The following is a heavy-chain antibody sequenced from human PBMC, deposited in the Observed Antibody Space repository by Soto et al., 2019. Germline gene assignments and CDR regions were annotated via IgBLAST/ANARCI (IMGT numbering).Heavy chain of an antibody. D-gene: IGHD6-13*01. CDR1: GGSISSYY. CDR2: IYYSGST. V-gene: IGHV4-59*01. Sequence: SETLSLTCTVSGGSISSYYWSWIRQPPGKGLEWIGYIYYSGSTNYNPSLKSRVTISVDTSKNQFSLKLSSVTAADTAVYYCAREIASAGNWFDPWGQGTLVTVSS. J-gene: IGHJ5*02. CDR3: AREIASAGNWFDP.